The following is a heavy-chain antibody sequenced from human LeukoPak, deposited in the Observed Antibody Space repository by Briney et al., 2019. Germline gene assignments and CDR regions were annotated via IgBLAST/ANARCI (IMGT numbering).Heavy chain of an antibody. CDR3: ARDRPPDSSGYYYVPYYYGMDV. CDR2: ISYDGSNK. Sequence: GGSLRLSCAASGFTFSSYAMHWVGQAPGKGLEGVPVISYDGSNKYYADSVKGRFTISRDNSKNTLYLQMNSLRAEDTAVYYCARDRPPDSSGYYYVPYYYGMDVWGQGTTVTVSS. CDR1: GFTFSSYA. J-gene: IGHJ6*02. D-gene: IGHD3-22*01. V-gene: IGHV3-30-3*01.